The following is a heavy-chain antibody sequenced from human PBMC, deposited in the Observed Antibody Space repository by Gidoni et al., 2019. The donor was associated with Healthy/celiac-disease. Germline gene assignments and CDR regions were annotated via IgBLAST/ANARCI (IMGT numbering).Heavy chain of an antibody. CDR3: AKGTQGVTTPPFDY. V-gene: IGHV3-9*01. CDR2: ISWNSGSI. CDR1: GFTFDDYA. D-gene: IGHD4-17*01. J-gene: IGHJ4*02. Sequence: EVQLVESGGGLVPPGRSLRLSCAASGFTFDDYAMHWVRQAPGKGLEWVSGISWNSGSIGYADAVKGRFTISRDNAKNSLYLQRNSLRAEDTALYYCAKGTQGVTTPPFDYWGQGTLVTVSS.